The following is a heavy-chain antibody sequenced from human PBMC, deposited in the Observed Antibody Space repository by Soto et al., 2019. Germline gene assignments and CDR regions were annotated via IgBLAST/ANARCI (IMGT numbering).Heavy chain of an antibody. D-gene: IGHD3-10*01. J-gene: IGHJ5*02. CDR1: GDSIGGVGY. CDR2: ISSSGST. Sequence: SETLSLTCTVSGDSIGGVGYWSWIRQFPGRGLEWIGCISSSGSTYYNPALNNRISLSLDTSQNQFSLKLLSVTAADTAMYFCTRAERFPRSWFDPWGQGTQVTVSS. V-gene: IGHV4-31*03. CDR3: TRAERFPRSWFDP.